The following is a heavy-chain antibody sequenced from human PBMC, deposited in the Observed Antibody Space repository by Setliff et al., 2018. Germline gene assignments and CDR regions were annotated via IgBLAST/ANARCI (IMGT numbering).Heavy chain of an antibody. V-gene: IGHV3-23*01. D-gene: IGHD6-13*01. Sequence: GGSLRLSCAASGFTFNTYARSWVRQPPGKGLEWVSSISDTALGIYYADSVRGRFTISRDNSKKTLYLQMNSLRAEDTAVYYCVKDVVGYSSTWPKRDYFDYWGQGTLVTVSS. CDR2: ISDTALGI. CDR3: VKDVVGYSSTWPKRDYFDY. CDR1: GFTFNTYA. J-gene: IGHJ4*02.